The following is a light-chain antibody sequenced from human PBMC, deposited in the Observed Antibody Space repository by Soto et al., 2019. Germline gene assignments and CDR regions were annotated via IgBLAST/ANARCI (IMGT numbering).Light chain of an antibody. CDR3: QQYNSYSQT. V-gene: IGKV1-5*01. CDR2: DAS. Sequence: DIQMTPSPSTLSASVGDRVTITCPASQSISSWLAWYQQKPGKAPKLLIYDASSLESGVPSRFSGSGSGTEFTLTISSLQPDDFATYYCQQYNSYSQTFGQGTKVDIK. CDR1: QSISSW. J-gene: IGKJ1*01.